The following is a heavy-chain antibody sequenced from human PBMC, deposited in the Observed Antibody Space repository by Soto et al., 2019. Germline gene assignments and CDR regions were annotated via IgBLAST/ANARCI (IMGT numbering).Heavy chain of an antibody. J-gene: IGHJ6*03. D-gene: IGHD3-10*01. V-gene: IGHV1-8*01. CDR3: AREELLWFGPKGRDYYYYYMDV. Sequence: QVQLVQSGAEVKKPGASVKVSCKASGYTFTSYDINWVRQATGQGLEWMGWMNPNSGNTGYAQKYQGRATMTRNTSISTAYMELSSLRSENTAVYYCAREELLWFGPKGRDYYYYYMDVWGKGTTVTVSS. CDR2: MNPNSGNT. CDR1: GYTFTSYD.